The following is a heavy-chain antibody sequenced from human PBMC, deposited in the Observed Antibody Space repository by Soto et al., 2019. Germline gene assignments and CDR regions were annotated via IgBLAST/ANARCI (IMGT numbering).Heavy chain of an antibody. V-gene: IGHV4-30-2*01. CDR1: GGSISSGGYS. CDR3: ARVGAYCGGDCYSRDYYYYGMDV. CDR2: IYHSGST. Sequence: SETLSLTCAVPGGSISSGGYSWRWIRQPPGKGLEWIGYIYHSGSTYYNPSLKSRVTISVDRSKNQFSLKLSSVTAADTAVYYCARVGAYCGGDCYSRDYYYYGMDVWGQGTTVTVSS. D-gene: IGHD2-21*02. J-gene: IGHJ6*02.